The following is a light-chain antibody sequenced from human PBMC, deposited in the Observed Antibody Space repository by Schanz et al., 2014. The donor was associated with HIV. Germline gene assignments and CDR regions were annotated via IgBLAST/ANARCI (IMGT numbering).Light chain of an antibody. J-gene: IGKJ1*01. CDR1: QSVSSDS. CDR3: QHYGASPRT. V-gene: IGKV3-20*01. Sequence: EIVMTQSPATLSVSPGERATLSCRASQSVSSDSLAWYQQKPGQAPRLLIYDTSTRATGIPDRFSGSGSGTDFILTISRLEPEDIAVYYCQHYGASPRTFGQGTKVEL. CDR2: DTS.